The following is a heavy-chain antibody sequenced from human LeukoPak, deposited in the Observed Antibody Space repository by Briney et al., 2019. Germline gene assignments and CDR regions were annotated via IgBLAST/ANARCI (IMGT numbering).Heavy chain of an antibody. Sequence: SETLSLTCTVSGGSISSYYWTWIRQPAGKGLEWIGYIYYSGSTNYNPSLKSRVTISVDTSKNQFSLKLSSVTAADTAVYYCARAGSIYGSGSYHLDYWGKGTTVTVSS. D-gene: IGHD3-10*01. V-gene: IGHV4-59*01. CDR1: GGSISSYY. CDR2: IYYSGST. CDR3: ARAGSIYGSGSYHLDY. J-gene: IGHJ6*04.